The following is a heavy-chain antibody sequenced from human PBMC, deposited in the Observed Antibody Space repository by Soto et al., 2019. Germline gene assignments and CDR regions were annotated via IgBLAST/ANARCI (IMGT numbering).Heavy chain of an antibody. Sequence: PSETLSLTCAVYGGSFSGYYWSWIRQPPGTGLELIGEINHSGSTNNNPSLKSRVAISVDTSKNQFSLELSSVTAADTAVYYCARPPYYDSGGYYFYWGQGTLVTVSS. V-gene: IGHV4-34*01. D-gene: IGHD3-22*01. CDR3: ARPPYYDSGGYYFY. CDR2: INHSGST. J-gene: IGHJ4*02. CDR1: GGSFSGYY.